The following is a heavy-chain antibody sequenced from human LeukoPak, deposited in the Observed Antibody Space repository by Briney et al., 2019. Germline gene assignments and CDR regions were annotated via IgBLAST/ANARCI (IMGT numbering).Heavy chain of an antibody. CDR1: GFTFSSYG. CDR3: ARESNHDYGDYWGGDY. Sequence: GRSLTLSCAASGFTFSSYGMHWVRQAPGKGLEWVAVIWYDGSNKYYADSVNGRFTISRDNSKNTLYLQMNSLRAEDTAVYYCARESNHDYGDYWGGDYWGEGTLVTVSS. J-gene: IGHJ4*02. V-gene: IGHV3-33*01. CDR2: IWYDGSNK. D-gene: IGHD4-17*01.